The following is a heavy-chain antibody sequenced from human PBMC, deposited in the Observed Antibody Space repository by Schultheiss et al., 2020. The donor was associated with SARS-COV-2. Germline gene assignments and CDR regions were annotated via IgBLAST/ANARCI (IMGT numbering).Heavy chain of an antibody. J-gene: IGHJ5*02. D-gene: IGHD3-3*01. CDR2: IIPIFGIA. CDR1: GGTFSSYA. V-gene: IGHV1-69*04. CDR3: ARDNSDPTIFGVVITPTGWFDP. Sequence: SVKVSCKASGGTFSSYAISWVRQAPGQGLEWMGRIIPIFGIANYAQKFQGRVTITADKSTSTAYMELSSLRSEDTAVYYCARDNSDPTIFGVVITPTGWFDPWGQGTLVTV.